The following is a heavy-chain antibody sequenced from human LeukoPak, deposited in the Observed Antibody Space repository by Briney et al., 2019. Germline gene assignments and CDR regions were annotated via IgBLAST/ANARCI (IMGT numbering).Heavy chain of an antibody. V-gene: IGHV4-38-2*02. J-gene: IGHJ4*02. CDR2: ISHSGST. D-gene: IGHD2-21*02. CDR1: GYSISSGNY. Sequence: PSETLSLTCTVSGYSISSGNYWGWIRQPPGKGLEWIGSISHSGSTYYNSSLKSRVSISVDTSKNQFSLRLNSLTAADTAVYYCASPLVTSLGSDYWGQGTLVTVSS. CDR3: ASPLVTSLGSDY.